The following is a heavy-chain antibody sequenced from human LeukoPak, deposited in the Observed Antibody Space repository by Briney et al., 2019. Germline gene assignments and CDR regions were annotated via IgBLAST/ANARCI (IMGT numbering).Heavy chain of an antibody. Sequence: GGSLTLSCAASGFTFDDYAMHWVRQAPGKGLEWVSLISGDGGSTYYADSVKGRFTISRDNSKNSLHLQMNSLRTEDTALYYCAKDIWFGELSGGYYYYGMDVWGQGTTVTVSS. V-gene: IGHV3-43*02. D-gene: IGHD3-10*01. CDR3: AKDIWFGELSGGYYYYGMDV. CDR1: GFTFDDYA. J-gene: IGHJ6*02. CDR2: ISGDGGST.